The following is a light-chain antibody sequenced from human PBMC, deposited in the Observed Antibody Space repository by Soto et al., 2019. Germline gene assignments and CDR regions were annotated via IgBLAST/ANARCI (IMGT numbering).Light chain of an antibody. CDR3: YSYPRSNISSYV. CDR1: SSDVGGYNY. Sequence: QSVLTQPASVSGSPGQSITISCTGTSSDVGGYNYVSWYQHHPGKAPKLMINDVSNRPSGVSNRFSASKSGNTASLTISELQAEDEADYYCYSYPRSNISSYVFGTGTRSPS. J-gene: IGLJ1*01. CDR2: DVS. V-gene: IGLV2-14*03.